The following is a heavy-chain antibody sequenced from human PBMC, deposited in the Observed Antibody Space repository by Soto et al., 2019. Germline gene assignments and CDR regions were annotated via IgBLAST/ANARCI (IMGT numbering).Heavy chain of an antibody. D-gene: IGHD3-3*01. CDR2: IRSKAYGGTT. V-gene: IGHV3-49*03. CDR3: TRARITIFGVVIIPEDDAFDI. CDR1: GFTFGDYA. J-gene: IGHJ3*02. Sequence: GGSLRLSCTASGFTFGDYAMSWFRQAPGKGLEWVGFIRSKAYGGTTEYAASVKGRFTISRDDSKSIAYLQMNSLKTEDTAVYYCTRARITIFGVVIIPEDDAFDIWGQGTMVTVSS.